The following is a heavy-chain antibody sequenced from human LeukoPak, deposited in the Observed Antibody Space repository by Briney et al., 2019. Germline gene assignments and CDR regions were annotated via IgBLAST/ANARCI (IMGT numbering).Heavy chain of an antibody. CDR1: GFTFSSYA. CDR2: ISVSGGNT. Sequence: PGGTLRLSCAASGFTFSSYAMSWVRQAPGKGLEWVSVISVSGGNTYYADSVKGRFTISRDNSKNTLYLQMNSLRVEDTAIYYCAKDRHAPGRYCSSITCFPFDPWGQGTLVTVSS. D-gene: IGHD2-2*01. J-gene: IGHJ5*02. V-gene: IGHV3-23*01. CDR3: AKDRHAPGRYCSSITCFPFDP.